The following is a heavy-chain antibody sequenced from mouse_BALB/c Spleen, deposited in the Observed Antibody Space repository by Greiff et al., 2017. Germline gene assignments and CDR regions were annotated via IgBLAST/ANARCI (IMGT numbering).Heavy chain of an antibody. CDR1: GFTFSSYA. Sequence: EVQLVESGGGLVKPGGSLKLSCAASGFTFSSYAMSWVRQTPEKRLEWVATISSGGSYTYYPDSVKGRFTISRDNAKNTLYLQMSSLRSEDTAMYYCARQGLTGTYYFDYWGQGTTLTVSS. CDR3: ARQGLTGTYYFDY. CDR2: ISSGGSYT. D-gene: IGHD4-1*01. J-gene: IGHJ2*01. V-gene: IGHV5-9-3*01.